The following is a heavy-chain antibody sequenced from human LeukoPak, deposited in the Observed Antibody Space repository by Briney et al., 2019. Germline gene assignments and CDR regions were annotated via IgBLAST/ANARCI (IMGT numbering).Heavy chain of an antibody. CDR3: ARRRYTIFGVVIPGDAFDI. V-gene: IGHV1-69*06. CDR2: IIPIFGTA. CDR1: GGTFSSYA. D-gene: IGHD3-3*01. Sequence: SVKVSCKASGGTFSSYAISWVRQAPGQGLEWMGGIIPIFGTANYAQKFQGRVTITADKSTSTAYMELSSLRSGDTAVYYCARRRYTIFGVVIPGDAFDIWGQGTMVTVSS. J-gene: IGHJ3*02.